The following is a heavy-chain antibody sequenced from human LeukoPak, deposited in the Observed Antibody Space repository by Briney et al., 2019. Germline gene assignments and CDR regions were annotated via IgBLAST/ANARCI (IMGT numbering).Heavy chain of an antibody. CDR1: GFSLSTSGMC. V-gene: IGHV2-70*12. CDR3: AHSLYCSGGSCYYWGGNNWFDP. CDR2: IDWDDDK. Sequence: SGPTLVNPTQTLTLTCTFSGFSLSTSGMCVSWIRQPPGKALEWLARIDWDDDKYYSTSLKTRLTISKDTSKNQVVPTMTNMDPVDTATYYCAHSLYCSGGSCYYWGGNNWFDPWGQGTLVTVSS. J-gene: IGHJ5*02. D-gene: IGHD2-15*01.